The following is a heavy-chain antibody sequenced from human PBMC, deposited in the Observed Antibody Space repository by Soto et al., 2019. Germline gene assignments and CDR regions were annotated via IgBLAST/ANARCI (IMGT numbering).Heavy chain of an antibody. Sequence: ASVKVSCKVPGYTLTELSMHWVRQAPGKGLEWMGGFDPEDGETIYAQKFQGRVTMTEDTSTSTAYMELRSLRSDDTAVYYCAILSYYDILTGYPAFYFDYWGQGTLVTVSS. J-gene: IGHJ4*02. CDR2: FDPEDGET. V-gene: IGHV1-24*01. D-gene: IGHD3-9*01. CDR3: AILSYYDILTGYPAFYFDY. CDR1: GYTLTELS.